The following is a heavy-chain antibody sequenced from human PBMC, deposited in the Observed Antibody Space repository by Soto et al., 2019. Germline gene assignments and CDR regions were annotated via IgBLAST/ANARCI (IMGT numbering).Heavy chain of an antibody. CDR3: AHRAALQGNWDGGCFDH. D-gene: IGHD1-1*01. Sequence: QITLKESGPTRVRPTQTLTLTCTFSEFSLSTSGVGVGWIRQPPGKALEWLAFIYWDDDKRYSPSLRSRLTITKDTSRNLVVLTMTHMDPVDTASYYCAHRAALQGNWDGGCFDHWGLGTLVTVSS. J-gene: IGHJ4*02. V-gene: IGHV2-5*02. CDR1: EFSLSTSGVG. CDR2: IYWDDDK.